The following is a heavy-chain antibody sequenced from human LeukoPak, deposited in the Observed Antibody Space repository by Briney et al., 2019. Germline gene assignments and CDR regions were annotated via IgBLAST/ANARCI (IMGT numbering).Heavy chain of an antibody. CDR1: GVTFSRYN. J-gene: IGHJ6*03. D-gene: IGHD6-19*01. CDR2: ISSSSRHI. V-gene: IGHV3-21*01. Sequence: GGSLRLSCAGSGVTFSRYNMNWFRQAPGKGLERVSSISSSSRHIFYADLVKGRFTISRDNAKNSLFLQMNSLRAEDTAVYYCARDAQWLVPEGYYYYMDVWGKGTTVTVSS. CDR3: ARDAQWLVPEGYYYYMDV.